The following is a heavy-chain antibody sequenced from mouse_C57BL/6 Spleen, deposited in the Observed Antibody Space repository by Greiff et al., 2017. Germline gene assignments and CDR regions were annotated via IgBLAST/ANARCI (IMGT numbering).Heavy chain of an antibody. CDR1: GFTFSSYA. V-gene: IGHV5-4*03. CDR2: ISDGGSYT. D-gene: IGHD4-1*02. J-gene: IGHJ2*01. Sequence: EVMLVESGGGLVKPGGSLKLSCAASGFTFSSYAMSWVRQTPEKRLEWVATISDGGSYTYYPDNVKGRFTISRDTAKNNLYLHMSHLKSEDTAMYYCAGNLQLGRNSFDYWGQGTTLTVSS. CDR3: AGNLQLGRNSFDY.